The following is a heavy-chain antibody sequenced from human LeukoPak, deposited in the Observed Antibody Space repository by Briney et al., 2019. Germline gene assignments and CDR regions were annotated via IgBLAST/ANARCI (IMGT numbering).Heavy chain of an antibody. Sequence: QSGGSLRLSCSVSGFTFSTYVMHWVRQAPGKGLEYVSAISSNGDNTCYADSVKGRFTISRDNSKNTLYLQMSSLRADDTAVYYCVRGTGYWGQGTLVTVSS. J-gene: IGHJ4*02. CDR1: GFTFSTYV. CDR3: VRGTGY. V-gene: IGHV3-64D*06. CDR2: ISSNGDNT.